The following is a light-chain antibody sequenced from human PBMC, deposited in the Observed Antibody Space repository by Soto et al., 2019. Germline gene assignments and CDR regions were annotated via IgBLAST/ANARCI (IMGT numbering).Light chain of an antibody. CDR2: AAS. CDR1: QNINSY. Sequence: DIQMTQSPSSLSASVGDRVTISCRASQNINSYLNWYQQRPGKPPKLLIYAASTLQSGVPSRFSGSGSGTDFTLTISSLQPEDFATYYCQQSYSTPPITFGQGKRLETK. CDR3: QQSYSTPPIT. V-gene: IGKV1-39*01. J-gene: IGKJ5*01.